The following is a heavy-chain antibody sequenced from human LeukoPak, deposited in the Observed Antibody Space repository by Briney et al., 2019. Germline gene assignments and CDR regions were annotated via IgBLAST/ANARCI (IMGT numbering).Heavy chain of an antibody. Sequence: ASVKVSRKASGYTFTSYDINWVRQATGQGLEWMGWMNPNSGNTGYAHKFQGRVTMTRNTSISTAYMDLSSLRSEDTAVYYCARGPVVPAARRTNGFDPWGQGTLVTVSS. CDR1: GYTFTSYD. J-gene: IGHJ5*02. CDR2: MNPNSGNT. V-gene: IGHV1-8*01. CDR3: ARGPVVPAARRTNGFDP. D-gene: IGHD2-2*01.